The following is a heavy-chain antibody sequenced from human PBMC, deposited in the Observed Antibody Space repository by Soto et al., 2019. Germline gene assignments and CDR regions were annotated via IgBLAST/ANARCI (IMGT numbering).Heavy chain of an antibody. V-gene: IGHV3-23*01. CDR3: AKEGSGSYHPIDY. J-gene: IGHJ4*02. D-gene: IGHD1-26*01. CDR1: GFTFSSYA. CDR2: ISGSGGST. Sequence: PGGSLRLSCAASGFTFSSYAMSWVRQPPGKGLEGVSGISGSGGSTYSADSVKGRFTISRDNSKNTLYLQMNSLRDDDTSVYYCAKEGSGSYHPIDYWGQGTLVTVSS.